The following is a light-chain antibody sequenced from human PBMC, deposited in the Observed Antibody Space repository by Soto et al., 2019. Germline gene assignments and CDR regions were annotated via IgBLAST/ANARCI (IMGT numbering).Light chain of an antibody. V-gene: IGKV1-5*03. CDR1: QSISSW. J-gene: IGKJ1*01. CDR3: QQYNTYQAT. Sequence: DIQMTQSPSTLSASVGDRVTITCRASQSISSWLAWYQQKPGKAPKLLIYKASSLESGVPSRFSGSGSGTDFTLTISSLQPDEFATYYCQQYNTYQATFGQGTKVEIK. CDR2: KAS.